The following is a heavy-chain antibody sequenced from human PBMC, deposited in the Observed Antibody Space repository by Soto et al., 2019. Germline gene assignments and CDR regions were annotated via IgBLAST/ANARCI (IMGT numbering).Heavy chain of an antibody. CDR2: TYYSGGT. J-gene: IGHJ6*03. D-gene: IGHD2-15*01. CDR3: ARSYMRYCSGGSCYSYYSYYMDV. V-gene: IGHV4-59*01. CDR1: GGSISSYY. Sequence: QVQLQESGPGLVKPSETLSLTCTVSGGSISSYYWSWLRQPPGKGLEWIGYTYYSGGTNYNPSLKLRVTISVGPSQIPFALKLSSVTAADTAVYYCARSYMRYCSGGSCYSYYSYYMDVWGKGTTVTVSS.